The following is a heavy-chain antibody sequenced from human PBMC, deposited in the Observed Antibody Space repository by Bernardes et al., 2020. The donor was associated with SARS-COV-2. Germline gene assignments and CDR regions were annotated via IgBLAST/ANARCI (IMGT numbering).Heavy chain of an antibody. J-gene: IGHJ6*02. V-gene: IGHV3-23*01. CDR1: GFTFTNFA. CDR2: ISLDGSYT. D-gene: IGHD1-1*01. Sequence: GGSLRLSCAASGFTFTNFALSWVRQAPGKGLEWVSTISLDGSYTYYADSVKGRFTISRDNSRNTVYLQTNSLRAEDTALYYCAKDWSTTGYYYDMDVWGQGTTVTVSS. CDR3: AKDWSTTGYYYDMDV.